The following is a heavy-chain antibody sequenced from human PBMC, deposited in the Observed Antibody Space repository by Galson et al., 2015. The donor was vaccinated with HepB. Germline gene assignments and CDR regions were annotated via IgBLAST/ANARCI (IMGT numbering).Heavy chain of an antibody. CDR3: ARGKRVVIPAATKYNWFDP. D-gene: IGHD2-2*01. J-gene: IGHJ5*02. CDR2: INHSGST. CDR1: GGSFSGYY. V-gene: IGHV4-34*01. Sequence: ETLSLTCAVYGGSFSGYYWSWIRQPPGKGLEWIGEINHSGSTNYNPSLKSRVTISVDTSKNQFSLKLSSVTAADTAVYYCARGKRVVIPAATKYNWFDPWGQGTLVTVSS.